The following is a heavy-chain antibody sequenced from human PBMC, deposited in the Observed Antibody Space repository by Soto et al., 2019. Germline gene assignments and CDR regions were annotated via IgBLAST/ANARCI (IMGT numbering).Heavy chain of an antibody. D-gene: IGHD6-6*01. V-gene: IGHV5-51*01. J-gene: IGHJ6*02. Sequence: PGESLKISCQGSGYSFASYWIGWVRQMPGKDLEWMGSIYTCDSDTRYSPSFQGQVTISADKSLRTAYLPGTSLKASDTAWYYCGRTRSFTLGFYYDGMDVWGQGTTVTVSS. CDR1: GYSFASYW. CDR2: IYTCDSDT. CDR3: GRTRSFTLGFYYDGMDV.